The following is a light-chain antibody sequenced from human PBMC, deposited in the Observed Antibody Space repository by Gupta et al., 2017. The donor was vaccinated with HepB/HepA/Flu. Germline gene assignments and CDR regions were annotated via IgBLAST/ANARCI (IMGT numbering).Light chain of an antibody. V-gene: IGLV3-9*01. CDR2: RDS. CDR3: QVWDITTAHVV. J-gene: IGLJ2*01. Sequence: SYELTQPLSVSVALGQTARITCGGNNIGSKNVHWYQQTPGQAPVLVIYRDSNRPSEIPERFSGSNSGNTATLTISRAQAGDEADYYCQVWDITTAHVVFGGGTNLTVL. CDR1: NIGSKN.